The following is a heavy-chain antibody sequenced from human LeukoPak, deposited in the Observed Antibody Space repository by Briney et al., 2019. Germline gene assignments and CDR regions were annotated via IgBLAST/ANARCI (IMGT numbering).Heavy chain of an antibody. J-gene: IGHJ4*02. CDR1: GGTLSSYA. Sequence: GSSVKVSCKASGGTLSSYAISWVRQAPGQGLGWMGRIIPIFGTANYAQKFQGRVTITTDESTSTAYMELSSLRSEDTAVYYCARDFMVRGVLDDYWGQGTLVTVSS. CDR2: IIPIFGTA. CDR3: ARDFMVRGVLDDY. D-gene: IGHD3-10*01. V-gene: IGHV1-69*05.